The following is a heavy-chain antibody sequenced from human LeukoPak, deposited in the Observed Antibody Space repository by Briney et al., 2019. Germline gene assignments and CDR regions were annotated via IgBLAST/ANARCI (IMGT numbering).Heavy chain of an antibody. D-gene: IGHD6-13*01. CDR1: GGTFSSYA. V-gene: IGHV1-69*13. J-gene: IGHJ4*02. Sequence: ASVKVSCKASGGTFSSYAISWVRQAPGQGLEWMGGIIPIFGTANYAQKFQGRVTITADESTSTAYMELSSLRSGDTAVYYCARVQIAAAGTGLLTFDYWGQGTLVTVSS. CDR2: IIPIFGTA. CDR3: ARVQIAAAGTGLLTFDY.